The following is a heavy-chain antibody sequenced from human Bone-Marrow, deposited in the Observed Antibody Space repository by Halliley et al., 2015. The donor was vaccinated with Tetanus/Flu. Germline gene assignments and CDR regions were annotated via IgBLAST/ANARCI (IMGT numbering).Heavy chain of an antibody. Sequence: LVKPTQTLTLTCAFSGFSFSAGGNRVSWVRQSPGKALEWLARIDWDDEKFYSTSLKTRLTISKDSSKNQVVLTLTNVDPGDTATYYCARSAYYDSYYYYSGIDVWGQGITVTVSS. J-gene: IGHJ6*02. V-gene: IGHV2-70*04. CDR1: GFSFSAGGNR. CDR3: ARSAYYDSYYYYSGIDV. CDR2: IDWDDEK. D-gene: IGHD5-12*01.